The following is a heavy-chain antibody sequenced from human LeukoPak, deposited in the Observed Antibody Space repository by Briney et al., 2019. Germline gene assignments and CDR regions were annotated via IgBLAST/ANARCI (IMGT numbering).Heavy chain of an antibody. V-gene: IGHV3-23*01. CDR1: GFTFSSYA. J-gene: IGHJ2*01. Sequence: GGSLRLSCAASGFTFSSYAMSWVRQAPGKGLEWVSAISGSGGSTYYADSVKGRFTISRDNSKNTLYLQMNSLRSEDTAVYYCARMGRGYFDLWGRGTLVTVSS. D-gene: IGHD3-10*01. CDR3: ARMGRGYFDL. CDR2: ISGSGGST.